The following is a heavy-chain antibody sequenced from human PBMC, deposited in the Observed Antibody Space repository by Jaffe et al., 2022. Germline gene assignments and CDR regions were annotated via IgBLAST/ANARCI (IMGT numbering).Heavy chain of an antibody. CDR2: INHSGST. CDR1: GGSFSGYY. D-gene: IGHD3-10*01. CDR3: ARGLGTMVQGVIHSPYYFDY. Sequence: QVQLQQWGAGLLKPSETLSLTCAVYGGSFSGYYWSWIRQPPGKGLEWIGEINHSGSTNYNPSLKSRVTISVDTSKNQFSLKLSSVTAADTAVYYCARGLGTMVQGVIHSPYYFDYWGQGTLVTVSS. J-gene: IGHJ4*02. V-gene: IGHV4-34*01.